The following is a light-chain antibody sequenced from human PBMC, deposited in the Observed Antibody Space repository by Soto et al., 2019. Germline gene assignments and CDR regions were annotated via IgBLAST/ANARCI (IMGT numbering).Light chain of an antibody. J-gene: IGLJ1*01. Sequence: QSALDQPASVSGSPGQSITISCTGTSSDVGAYDFVSWYQQHPDKAPKLMIYEVSNRPSGVSYRFSGSKSVNTATLTISGLQAEDEADYYCSSYTTSSTRVFGTGTKLTVL. CDR3: SSYTTSSTRV. CDR1: SSDVGAYDF. CDR2: EVS. V-gene: IGLV2-14*03.